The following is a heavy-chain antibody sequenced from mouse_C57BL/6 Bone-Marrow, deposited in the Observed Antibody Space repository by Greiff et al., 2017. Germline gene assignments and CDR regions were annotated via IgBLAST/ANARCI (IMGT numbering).Heavy chain of an antibody. CDR1: GYSITSGYY. V-gene: IGHV3-6*01. D-gene: IGHD1-1*01. Sequence: EVKVEESGPGLVKPSQSLSLTCSVTGYSITSGYYWNWIRQFPGNQLEWMDYISYDGSNNYNPSLKNRISLTLDTSKNQFFLRLNPVTTEDTATYYGARGDTTVVPAWYFDVWGTGTTVTVSS. CDR3: ARGDTTVVPAWYFDV. J-gene: IGHJ1*03. CDR2: ISYDGSN.